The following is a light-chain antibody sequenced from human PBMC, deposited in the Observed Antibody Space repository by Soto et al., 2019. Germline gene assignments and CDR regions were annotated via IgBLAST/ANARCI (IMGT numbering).Light chain of an antibody. CDR2: GAS. V-gene: IGKV3-11*01. Sequence: EVVLTQSPVTLSLSPGERATLSCRASQSVSSYLGWYQQKPGQAPRLLIYGASTRAPGIPDRFSGSGSGTDFTLAISSLQPEDFAKYYCQQSYSTPQTFGQGTKVDIK. J-gene: IGKJ1*01. CDR3: QQSYSTPQT. CDR1: QSVSSY.